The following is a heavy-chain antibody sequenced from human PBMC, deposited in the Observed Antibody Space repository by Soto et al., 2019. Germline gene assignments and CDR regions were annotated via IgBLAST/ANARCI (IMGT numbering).Heavy chain of an antibody. CDR3: ARAYGSGVGYYYSGMDV. CDR1: GGSISSGGYY. D-gene: IGHD3-10*01. Sequence: QVQLQESGPGLVKPSQTLSLTCTVSGGSISSGGYYWSWIRQHPGKGLEWIGYIYYSGSTYYNPSLMRRVTISVDTSKHQYSLKLSSVTAADTAVYYCARAYGSGVGYYYSGMDVWGQGTTVTVSS. J-gene: IGHJ6*02. V-gene: IGHV4-31*03. CDR2: IYYSGST.